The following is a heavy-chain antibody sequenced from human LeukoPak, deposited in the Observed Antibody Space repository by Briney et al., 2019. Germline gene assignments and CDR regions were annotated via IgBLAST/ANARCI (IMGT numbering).Heavy chain of an antibody. J-gene: IGHJ3*02. D-gene: IGHD3-10*01. V-gene: IGHV4-4*02. CDR3: ARDGESEELVSDAFDI. Sequence: PSETLSLTCAVSGGSISSSNWWSWVRQPPGKGLEWIGEIYHSGSTNYNPSLKSGVTISVDKSKNQFSLKLSSVTAADTAVYYCARDGESEELVSDAFDIWGQGTMVTVSS. CDR1: GGSISSSNW. CDR2: IYHSGST.